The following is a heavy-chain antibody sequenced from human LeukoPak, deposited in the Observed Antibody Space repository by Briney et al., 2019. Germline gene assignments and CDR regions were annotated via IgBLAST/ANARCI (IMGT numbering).Heavy chain of an antibody. J-gene: IGHJ4*02. CDR3: ASGERTYYYDSSGYYYFDY. V-gene: IGHV4-39*01. D-gene: IGHD3-22*01. CDR1: GGSISSSSYY. Sequence: SETLSLTCTVSGGSISSSSYYWGWIRQPPGKGLEWIVSIYYSGSTYYNPSLKSRVTISVDTSKNQFSLKLSSVTAADTAVYYCASGERTYYYDSSGYYYFDYWGQGTLVTVSS. CDR2: IYYSGST.